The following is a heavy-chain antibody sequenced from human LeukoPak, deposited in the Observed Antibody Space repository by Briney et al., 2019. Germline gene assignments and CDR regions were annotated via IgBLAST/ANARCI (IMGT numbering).Heavy chain of an antibody. J-gene: IGHJ4*02. Sequence: SVKVSCKASGGTFSSYAISWVRQAPGQGLEWMGGIIPIFGTANYAQKFQGRVTITADESTSTAYMELSSLRSEDTAVYYCARSLAAGYDPVCFDYWGQGTLVTVSS. CDR3: ARSLAAGYDPVCFDY. V-gene: IGHV1-69*13. D-gene: IGHD5-12*01. CDR1: GGTFSSYA. CDR2: IIPIFGTA.